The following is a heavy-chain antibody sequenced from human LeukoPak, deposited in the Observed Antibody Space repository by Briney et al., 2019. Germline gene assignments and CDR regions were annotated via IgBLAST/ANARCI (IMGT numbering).Heavy chain of an antibody. D-gene: IGHD3-10*01. Sequence: GGSLRLSCAASGFTFDDYAMHWVRQAPGKGLEWVSLISGDGGSTYYADSVKGRFTISRDNSKNSLYLQMNSLRTEDTALYYCAKDKRDYYGSGSHTNWGQGTLVTVSS. CDR1: GFTFDDYA. CDR3: AKDKRDYYGSGSHTN. V-gene: IGHV3-43*02. CDR2: ISGDGGST. J-gene: IGHJ4*02.